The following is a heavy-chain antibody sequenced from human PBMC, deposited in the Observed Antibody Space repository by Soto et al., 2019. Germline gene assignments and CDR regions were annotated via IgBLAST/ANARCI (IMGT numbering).Heavy chain of an antibody. V-gene: IGHV3-15*01. CDR1: GFTFSNAW. CDR3: TTVDGYSSSWSYYYYYGMDV. CDR2: IKSKTDGGTT. Sequence: GGSLRLSCAASGFTFSNAWMSWVRQAPGKGLEWVGRIKSKTDGGTTDYAAPVKGRFTISRGDSKNTLYLQMNSLKTEDTAVYYCTTVDGYSSSWSYYYYYGMDVWGQGTTVTVSS. D-gene: IGHD6-13*01. J-gene: IGHJ6*02.